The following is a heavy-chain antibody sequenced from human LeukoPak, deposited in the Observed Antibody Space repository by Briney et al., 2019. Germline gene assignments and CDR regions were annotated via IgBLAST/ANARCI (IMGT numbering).Heavy chain of an antibody. Sequence: ASVKVSCKASGYTFTGYYMHWVRQAPGQGLEWMGWINPNSGGTNYAQKFQGRVTKTRDTSISTAYMELSRLRSDDTAVYYCAIIVGATKASFDYWGQGTLVTVSS. J-gene: IGHJ4*02. CDR2: INPNSGGT. D-gene: IGHD1-26*01. CDR1: GYTFTGYY. CDR3: AIIVGATKASFDY. V-gene: IGHV1-2*02.